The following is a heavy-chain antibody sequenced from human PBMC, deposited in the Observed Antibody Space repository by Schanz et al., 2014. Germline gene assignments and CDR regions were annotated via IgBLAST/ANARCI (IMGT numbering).Heavy chain of an antibody. CDR1: GYSFTTYD. D-gene: IGHD2-2*01. Sequence: QVQLVQSGSEVKKPGASVRVSCKASGYSFTTYDVNWVRQATGQGLEWMGIINPSGGSTSYAQKFQGRVTVTRDTSTSTVNMELSSLRSEDTAVYYCARGGFFDSTSFDSWGQGTLVTVSS. V-gene: IGHV1-46*03. J-gene: IGHJ4*02. CDR2: INPSGGST. CDR3: ARGGFFDSTSFDS.